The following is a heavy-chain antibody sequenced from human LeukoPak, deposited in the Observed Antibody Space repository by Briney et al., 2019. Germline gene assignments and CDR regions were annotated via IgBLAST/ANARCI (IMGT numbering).Heavy chain of an antibody. CDR1: GFTFSSYG. J-gene: IGHJ6*04. D-gene: IGHD7-27*01. Sequence: GGSLRLSCAASGFTFSSYGMHWVRQAPGKGLEWVAVISYDGSNKHYADSVKGRFTISRDNSKNTLYLQMNSLRAEDTAVYYCAKALSNWGLWDGMDVWGKGTTVTVSS. V-gene: IGHV3-30*18. CDR2: ISYDGSNK. CDR3: AKALSNWGLWDGMDV.